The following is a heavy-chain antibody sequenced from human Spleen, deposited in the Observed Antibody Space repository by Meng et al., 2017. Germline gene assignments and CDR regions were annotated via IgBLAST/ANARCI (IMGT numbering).Heavy chain of an antibody. CDR3: ARMVVTATGRGYFQH. CDR2: IYHNGDT. J-gene: IGHJ1*01. V-gene: IGHV4-59*01. Sequence: SETLSLTCTVSDDSISSYYWNWIRQPPGKGLEWIGFIYHNGDTNYNPSLKSRVTISVDTSKNQFSLKLSSVTAADTAVYYCARMVVTATGRGYFQHWGQGTLVTVSS. CDR1: DDSISSYY. D-gene: IGHD2-21*02.